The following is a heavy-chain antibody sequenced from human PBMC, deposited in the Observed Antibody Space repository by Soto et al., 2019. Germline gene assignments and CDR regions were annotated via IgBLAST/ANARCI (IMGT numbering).Heavy chain of an antibody. CDR3: ARHVKYSSGWFDWFDP. D-gene: IGHD6-19*01. CDR1: GGSISSSSYY. Sequence: SETLSLTCTVSGGSISSSSYYWGWIRQPPGKGLEWIGSIYYSGSTYYNPSLKSRVTISVDTSKNQFSLKLSSVTAADTAVYYCARHVKYSSGWFDWFDPWGQGTLVTVSS. CDR2: IYYSGST. J-gene: IGHJ5*02. V-gene: IGHV4-39*01.